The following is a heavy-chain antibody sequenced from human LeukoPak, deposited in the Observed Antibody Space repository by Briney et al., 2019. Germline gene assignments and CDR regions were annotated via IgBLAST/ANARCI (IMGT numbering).Heavy chain of an antibody. CDR3: AKDRNSGNYYQTGDFHY. V-gene: IGHV3-23*01. CDR1: GFTFSSYA. CDR2: ISGSGGST. D-gene: IGHD1-26*01. J-gene: IGHJ4*02. Sequence: GGSLRLSCAASGFTFSSYAMSWVRQAPGKGLEWVSAISGSGGSTYYADSVKGRFTISRDNSKNTLYLQMNSLRAEDTALYYCAKDRNSGNYYQTGDFHYWGQGILVTVSS.